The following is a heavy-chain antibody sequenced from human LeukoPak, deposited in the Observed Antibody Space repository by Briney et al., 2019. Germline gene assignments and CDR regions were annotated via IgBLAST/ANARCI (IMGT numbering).Heavy chain of an antibody. CDR2: IKQDGSEK. Sequence: PGGSLRLSCEASGFTFSSYWMNWVRQAPGKGLEGVANIKQDGSEKYYVDSVKGRFTISRDNAKNSLYLQMNCLRAEDTAVYYCARDGGYCSGGTCYSTHWGQGTLVTVSS. CDR3: ARDGGYCSGGTCYSTH. V-gene: IGHV3-7*03. D-gene: IGHD2-15*01. CDR1: GFTFSSYW. J-gene: IGHJ4*02.